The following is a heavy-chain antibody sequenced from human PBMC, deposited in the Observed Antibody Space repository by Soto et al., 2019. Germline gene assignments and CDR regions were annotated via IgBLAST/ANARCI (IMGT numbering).Heavy chain of an antibody. V-gene: IGHV1-69*01. Sequence: QVQLVQSGAEVKKPGSSVKVSCRASGGTFSSYAVSWVRQAPGQGLEWMGVIIPLLGSPKYAQKFQGRVPITADDSATTAYMELTGLRSDDTAVYYCARESSSPNYYYYGMDVWGQGTTVTVSS. CDR2: IIPLLGSP. CDR3: ARESSSPNYYYYGMDV. D-gene: IGHD2-2*01. J-gene: IGHJ6*02. CDR1: GGTFSSYA.